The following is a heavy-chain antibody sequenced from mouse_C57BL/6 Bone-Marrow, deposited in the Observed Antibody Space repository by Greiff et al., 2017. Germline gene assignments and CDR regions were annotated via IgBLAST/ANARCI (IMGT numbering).Heavy chain of an antibody. V-gene: IGHV1-59*01. CDR2: IDPSDSYT. CDR3: ARGDYGREGPYGWYFDG. Sequence: QVQLQQPGAELVRPGTSVKLSCKASGYTFTSYWMHWVKQRPGQGLEWIGVIDPSDSYTNYNQKFKGKATLTVDTSSSTAYMQLSSLTSEDSAVYYCARGDYGREGPYGWYFDGWGTGTTVTVSS. D-gene: IGHD1-1*01. J-gene: IGHJ1*03. CDR1: GYTFTSYW.